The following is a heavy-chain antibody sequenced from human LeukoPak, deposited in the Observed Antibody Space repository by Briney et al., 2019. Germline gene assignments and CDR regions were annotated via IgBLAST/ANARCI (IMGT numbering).Heavy chain of an antibody. Sequence: EGSLRLSCAASEFSFSSYWMHWVRQVPGKGLMWVSHIKSDGSSTNYADSLKGRFTISRDNAKNTLYLQMSSLRAEDTAVYYCARGGDSSGFYPYDSWGQGTLVIVSS. CDR3: ARGGDSSGFYPYDS. V-gene: IGHV3-74*01. J-gene: IGHJ5*01. CDR1: EFSFSSYW. D-gene: IGHD3-22*01. CDR2: IKSDGSST.